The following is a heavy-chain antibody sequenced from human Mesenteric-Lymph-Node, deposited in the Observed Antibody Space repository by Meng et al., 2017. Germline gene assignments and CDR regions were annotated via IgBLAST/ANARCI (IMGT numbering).Heavy chain of an antibody. V-gene: IGHV3-21*01. Sequence: GESLKISCAASGFTFSTYSMNWVRQAPGKGLEWVSSISSSSTYIYYADSVKGRFTISRDNAKNSLYLQMNSLRAEDTAVYYCARDKRGSGSYGSFDYWGQGTLVTVSS. CDR1: GFTFSTYS. CDR2: ISSSSTYI. J-gene: IGHJ4*02. D-gene: IGHD1-26*01. CDR3: ARDKRGSGSYGSFDY.